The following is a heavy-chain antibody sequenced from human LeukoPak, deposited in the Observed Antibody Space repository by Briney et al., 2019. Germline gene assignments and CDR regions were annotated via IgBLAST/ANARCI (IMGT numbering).Heavy chain of an antibody. CDR3: ARATQYQLINWFDP. CDR2: IYYSGST. D-gene: IGHD2-2*01. V-gene: IGHV4-59*01. J-gene: IGHJ5*02. Sequence: PSGTLSLTCTVSGGSISSYYWSWIRQPPGKGLEWIGYIYYSGSTNYNPSLKSRVTISVDTSKNQFSLKLSSVTAADTAVYYCARATQYQLINWFDPWGQGTLVTVS. CDR1: GGSISSYY.